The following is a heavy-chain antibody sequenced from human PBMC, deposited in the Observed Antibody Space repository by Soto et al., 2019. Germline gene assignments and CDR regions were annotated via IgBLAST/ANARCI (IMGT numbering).Heavy chain of an antibody. Sequence: GGTLRLSCAASGFTFSGDTMYWVRQPRGKGMEWVPSISSTTDYISYADSVKRRFPISRDNADNSLYLQMNSLRAEDTAVYYCARSPRSSPYFDYWGQGALVTVSS. V-gene: IGHV3-21*01. D-gene: IGHD6-13*01. CDR2: ISSTTDYI. J-gene: IGHJ4*02. CDR1: GFTFSGDT. CDR3: ARSPRSSPYFDY.